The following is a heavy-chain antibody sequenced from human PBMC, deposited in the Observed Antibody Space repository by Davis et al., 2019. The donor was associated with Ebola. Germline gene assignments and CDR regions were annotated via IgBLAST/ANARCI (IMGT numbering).Heavy chain of an antibody. D-gene: IGHD1-26*01. CDR2: IKQDGSEK. CDR3: ARDRRWELLKGFDY. V-gene: IGHV3-7*01. Sequence: PGGSLRLSCAASGFTFSNYWMSWVRQAPGKGLEWVANIKQDGSEKYDVASVRGRFTISRDNTKNSLYLQMKSLRVEDTAVYYCARDRRWELLKGFDYWGQGTLVTVSS. CDR1: GFTFSNYW. J-gene: IGHJ4*02.